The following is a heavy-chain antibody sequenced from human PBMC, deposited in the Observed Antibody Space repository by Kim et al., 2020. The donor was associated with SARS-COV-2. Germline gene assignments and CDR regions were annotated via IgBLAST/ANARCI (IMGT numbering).Heavy chain of an antibody. Sequence: ADSVKGRFTSSRDNAKNSLYLQMNSLRAEDTAVYYCARGDILTGYYYFDYWGQGTLVTVSS. D-gene: IGHD3-9*01. V-gene: IGHV3-48*03. CDR3: ARGDILTGYYYFDY. J-gene: IGHJ4*02.